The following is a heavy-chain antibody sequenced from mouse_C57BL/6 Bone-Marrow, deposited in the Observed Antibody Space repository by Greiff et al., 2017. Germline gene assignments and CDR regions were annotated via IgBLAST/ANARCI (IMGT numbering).Heavy chain of an antibody. V-gene: IGHV5-15*01. CDR1: GFTFSDYG. CDR2: ISNLAYSI. CDR3: ARLRRGNFDY. Sequence: EVQRVESGGGLVQPGGSLKLSCAASGFTFSDYGLAWVRQAPRKGPEWVAFISNLAYSIYYADTVTGRFTISRGNAKNTLYLEMSSLRSEDTAMYYCARLRRGNFDYWGQGTTLTVSS. J-gene: IGHJ2*01.